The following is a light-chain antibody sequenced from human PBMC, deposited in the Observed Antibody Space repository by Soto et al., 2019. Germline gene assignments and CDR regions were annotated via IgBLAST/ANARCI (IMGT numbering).Light chain of an antibody. CDR2: EVS. V-gene: IGLV2-14*03. J-gene: IGLJ1*01. CDR3: SSYTSSSTRV. CDR1: SSDVGAYDY. Sequence: QSALTQPASVSGSPGQSITISCTGTSSDVGAYDYVSWYQQHPDKAPKLMIYEVSNRPSGVSNRFSGSKSVNTATLTISGIQTEEEADYYCSSYTSSSTRVFGTGTKVT.